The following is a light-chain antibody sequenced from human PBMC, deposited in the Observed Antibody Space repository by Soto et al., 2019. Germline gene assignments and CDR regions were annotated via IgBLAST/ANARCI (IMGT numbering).Light chain of an antibody. J-gene: IGKJ5*01. V-gene: IGKV3-15*01. CDR2: AAS. Sequence: VITQSPFSLPATVGNQASLSCRASQSISSNLAWYQHNPGQAPRLLIYAASTRAPGIPPRFSGSGSATEFTLTISSLQSADFAVYYCQQHNTWPTITFGQGTRLEIK. CDR1: QSISSN. CDR3: QQHNTWPTIT.